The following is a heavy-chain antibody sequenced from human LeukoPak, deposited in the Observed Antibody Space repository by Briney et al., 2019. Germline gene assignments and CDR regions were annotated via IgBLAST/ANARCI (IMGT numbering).Heavy chain of an antibody. CDR2: IWYDGSNK. CDR1: GFTFSSYG. D-gene: IGHD1-1*01. V-gene: IGHV3-33*06. J-gene: IGHJ5*02. Sequence: PGRSLRLSCAASGFTFSSYGMHWVRQAPGKGLEWVAVIWYDGSNKYYADSVKGRFTISRDNSKNTLYLQMNSLRAEDTAVYYCAKETANDPTNWFDPWGQGTLVTVSS. CDR3: AKETANDPTNWFDP.